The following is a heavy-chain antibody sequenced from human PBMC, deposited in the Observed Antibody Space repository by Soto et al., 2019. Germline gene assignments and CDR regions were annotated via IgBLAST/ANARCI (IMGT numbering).Heavy chain of an antibody. D-gene: IGHD3-22*01. CDR3: ATMNGYFEY. V-gene: IGHV3-23*01. CDR2: ITATGDRT. J-gene: IGHJ4*02. Sequence: GSLRLSCADSGFRFSSYSMSWVRQTPGKGLEWVAAITATGDRTYYADSVTGRFTISRDNSKKTHYLQMTSLRAEDTAMYYCATMNGYFEYWGQGTLVTVSS. CDR1: GFRFSSYS.